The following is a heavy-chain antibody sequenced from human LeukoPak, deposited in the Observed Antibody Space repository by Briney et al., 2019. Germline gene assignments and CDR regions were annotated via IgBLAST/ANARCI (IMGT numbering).Heavy chain of an antibody. J-gene: IGHJ4*02. Sequence: ASVKVSCKASGYTFTDYYIHWVRQAPGQGLEWMGRINPNSGGTNYAQKFQGRVTVTRDTSTSTAYMELSSLRSDDTAVYYCARGAGFGELFTLTHLYYFDNWGQGTLVTVSS. CDR1: GYTFTDYY. D-gene: IGHD3-10*01. CDR3: ARGAGFGELFTLTHLYYFDN. CDR2: INPNSGGT. V-gene: IGHV1-2*06.